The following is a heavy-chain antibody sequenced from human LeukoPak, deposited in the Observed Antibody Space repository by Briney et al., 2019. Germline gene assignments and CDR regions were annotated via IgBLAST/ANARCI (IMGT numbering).Heavy chain of an antibody. CDR3: AGFDY. CDR1: GGSFSGYY. Sequence: SETLSLNCTVSGGSFSGYYWSWIRQPPGKGLEWIGEIYHSGSINYNPALKSRVTMSVDKSKNEFSLKLTSVTAADTAVYYCAGFDYWGQGILVTVSS. V-gene: IGHV4-34*01. CDR2: IYHSGSI. J-gene: IGHJ4*02.